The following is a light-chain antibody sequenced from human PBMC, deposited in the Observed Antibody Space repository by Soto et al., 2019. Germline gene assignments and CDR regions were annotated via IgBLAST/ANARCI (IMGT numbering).Light chain of an antibody. V-gene: IGLV2-23*01. Sequence: QSALTQPASVSGSPGQSITISCTGTSSDVGRYNLVSWYQQHPGKAPKLMIYEGTERPSGVSNRFSASKSANTASLTISGLQAEDEAHYHCSSYAGSSTFVFGGGTKLTVL. CDR1: SSDVGRYNL. CDR3: SSYAGSSTFV. CDR2: EGT. J-gene: IGLJ2*01.